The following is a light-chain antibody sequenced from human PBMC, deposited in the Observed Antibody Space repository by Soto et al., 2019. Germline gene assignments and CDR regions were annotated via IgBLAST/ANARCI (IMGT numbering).Light chain of an antibody. CDR3: MQVLQTPLT. J-gene: IGKJ4*01. V-gene: IGKV2-28*01. CDR2: LGS. Sequence: DIVLTQSPLSLPVTPGEPASISFRSSQSRRHSNGNNHLDWFLQKPGQSPQLLIFLGSIRASGVPDRFSGSGSGTDFTLKISRVEAEDVGVYYCMQVLQTPLTFGGGTKVDIK. CDR1: QSRRHSNGNNH.